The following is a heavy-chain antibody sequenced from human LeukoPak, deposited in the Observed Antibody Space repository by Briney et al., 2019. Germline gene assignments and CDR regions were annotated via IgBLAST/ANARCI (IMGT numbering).Heavy chain of an antibody. J-gene: IGHJ3*02. CDR1: GGSISSGGYS. Sequence: TLSLTCAVSGGSISSGGYSWSWIRQPPGKGLEWIGYIYHSGSTYYNPSLKSRVTISVDRSKNQFSLKLSPVTAADTAVYYCARGLLVDAFDIWGQGTMVTVSS. V-gene: IGHV4-30-2*01. D-gene: IGHD3-10*01. CDR2: IYHSGST. CDR3: ARGLLVDAFDI.